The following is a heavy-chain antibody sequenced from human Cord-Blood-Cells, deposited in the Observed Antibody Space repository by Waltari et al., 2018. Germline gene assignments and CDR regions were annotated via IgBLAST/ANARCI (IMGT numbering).Heavy chain of an antibody. CDR3: ARGSPDSSSNFDY. D-gene: IGHD6-6*01. V-gene: IGHV4-34*01. J-gene: IGHJ4*02. Sequence: QVQLQQWGAGLLKPSETLSLTCAVYGGSFSGYYWSWIRQPPGKGLEWIGEINHSGSTNYNPSLKSRVTISVDTSKNQFSLKLSSVTAADTALYYCARGSPDSSSNFDYWGQGTLVTVSS. CDR1: GGSFSGYY. CDR2: INHSGST.